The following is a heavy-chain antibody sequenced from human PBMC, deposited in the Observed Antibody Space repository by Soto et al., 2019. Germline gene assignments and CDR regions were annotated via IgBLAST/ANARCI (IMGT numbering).Heavy chain of an antibody. CDR1: GFTFSSYG. D-gene: IGHD5-18*01. V-gene: IGHV3-30*03. CDR2: ISYDGSNK. CDR3: ITEGSRYGYHALES. Sequence: LRLSFAASGFTFSSYGMHWVRQAPGKGLEWVAVISYDGSNKYYADSVKGRFTISRDNSKNTLYLQMNSLKMEDTAVYYCITEGSRYGYHALESWGQGTLVTVSS. J-gene: IGHJ4*02.